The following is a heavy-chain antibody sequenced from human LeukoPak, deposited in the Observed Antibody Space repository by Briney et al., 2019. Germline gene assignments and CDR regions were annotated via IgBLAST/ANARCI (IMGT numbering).Heavy chain of an antibody. CDR3: ARSHAKAATPIWM. J-gene: IGHJ3*01. Sequence: GGSLRLSCAASGFTVNFNYMIWVRQAPGKGLEWVSVFYSVGSTYYSESVKGRFTISRDNSKNTLYLQINSLRAEDTAVYYCARSHAKAATPIWMWGGGTMVTVSS. V-gene: IGHV3-66*01. D-gene: IGHD2-15*01. CDR1: GFTVNFNY. CDR2: FYSVGST.